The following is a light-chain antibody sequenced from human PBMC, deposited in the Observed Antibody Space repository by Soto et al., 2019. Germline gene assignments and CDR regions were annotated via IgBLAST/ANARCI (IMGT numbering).Light chain of an antibody. CDR1: SSEVGGYNY. CDR3: SSYTSSSTPYV. V-gene: IGLV2-14*01. Sequence: QSVLTQPASVSGSPGQSITISCTGTSSEVGGYNYVSWYQQHPGKAPKLMIYDVSNRLSGVSNRFSGSKSGNTASLTISWLQAEDEADYYCSSYTSSSTPYVFGTGTKVTVL. J-gene: IGLJ1*01. CDR2: DVS.